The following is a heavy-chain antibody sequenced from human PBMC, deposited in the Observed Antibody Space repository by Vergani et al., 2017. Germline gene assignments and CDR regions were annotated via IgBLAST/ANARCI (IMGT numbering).Heavy chain of an antibody. CDR3: ARENDYDFWSGYYIGNWFDP. Sequence: VQLVESGGGLVQPGRSLRLSCAASGFTFSSYAMHWVRQAPGKGLEWVAVISYDGSNKYYADSVKGRFTISRDNSKNTLYLQMNSLRAEDTAVYYCARENDYDFWSGYYIGNWFDPWGQGTLVTVSS. V-gene: IGHV3-30*04. D-gene: IGHD3-3*01. CDR2: ISYDGSNK. CDR1: GFTFSSYA. J-gene: IGHJ5*02.